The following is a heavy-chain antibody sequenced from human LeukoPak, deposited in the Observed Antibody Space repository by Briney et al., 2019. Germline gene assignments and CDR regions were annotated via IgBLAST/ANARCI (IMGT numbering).Heavy chain of an antibody. V-gene: IGHV3-20*04. D-gene: IGHD2-15*01. CDR1: GFTFDDYG. CDR2: INWNGGST. Sequence: GGSLRLSRAASGFTFDDYGMSWVRQAPGKGLEWVSGINWNGGSTGYADSVKGRFTISRDNAKNSLYLQMNSLRAEDTALYYCARDGGLPYYFDYWGQGTLVTVSS. CDR3: ARDGGLPYYFDY. J-gene: IGHJ4*02.